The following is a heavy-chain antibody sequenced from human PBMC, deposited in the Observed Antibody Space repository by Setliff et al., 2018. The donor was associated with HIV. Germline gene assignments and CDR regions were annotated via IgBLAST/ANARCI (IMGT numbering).Heavy chain of an antibody. V-gene: IGHV1-69*13. CDR2: IIPMYGTT. D-gene: IGHD5-12*01. Sequence: ASVKVSCKASRGTFNRYTISWVRQAPGQGLEWMGGIIPMYGTTKYAKKFQGRVTLTADESTSTAYMELSGLRSEDTAVYYCAIDVIGGWLRPMPDFWGPGTLVTVSS. CDR1: RGTFNRYT. J-gene: IGHJ4*02. CDR3: AIDVIGGWLRPMPDF.